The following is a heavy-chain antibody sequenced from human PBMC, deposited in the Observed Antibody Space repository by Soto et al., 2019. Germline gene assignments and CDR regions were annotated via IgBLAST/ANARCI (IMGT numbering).Heavy chain of an antibody. Sequence: GSLRLSFAASGFSFSTYNMDWVRQAPGKGPEWTAYISTTSFTIYYADSVKGRFTISRDNDRNSLYLEMNSLRDEDTAVYYCARDRCYDGTCYSASDSWGQGTLVTVSS. J-gene: IGHJ5*01. CDR3: ARDRCYDGTCYSASDS. CDR1: GFSFSTYN. V-gene: IGHV3-48*02. D-gene: IGHD2-15*01. CDR2: ISTTSFTI.